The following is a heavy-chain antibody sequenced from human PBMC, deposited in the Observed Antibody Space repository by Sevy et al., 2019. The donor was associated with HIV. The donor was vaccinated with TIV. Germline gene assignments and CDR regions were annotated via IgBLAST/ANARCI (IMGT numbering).Heavy chain of an antibody. CDR2: FDPEDGET. CDR1: GYTLTELS. J-gene: IGHJ6*02. V-gene: IGHV1-24*01. D-gene: IGHD3-22*01. Sequence: ASVKVSCKVSGYTLTELSVHWVRQPPGKGLEWMGRFDPEDGETIYAQKFLGRLTMTEDTSTDTAYMDLSSLRSEDTAVYYCATEDITMIPYGLDVWGQGTTVTVSS. CDR3: ATEDITMIPYGLDV.